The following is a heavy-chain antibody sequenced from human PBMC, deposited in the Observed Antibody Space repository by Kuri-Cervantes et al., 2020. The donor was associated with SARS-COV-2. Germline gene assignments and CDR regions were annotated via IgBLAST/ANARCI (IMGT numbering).Heavy chain of an antibody. CDR1: GFTFDDYA. V-gene: IGHV3-30*02. J-gene: IGHJ3*02. D-gene: IGHD2-15*01. CDR2: IRYDGSNK. CDR3: AKVDYCSGGSCYPGGAFDI. Sequence: LSLTCAASGFTFDDYAMHWVRQAPGKGLEWVAFIRYDGSNKYYADSVKGRFTISRDNSKNTLYLQMNSLRAEDTAVYYCAKVDYCSGGSCYPGGAFDIWGQGTMVTVSS.